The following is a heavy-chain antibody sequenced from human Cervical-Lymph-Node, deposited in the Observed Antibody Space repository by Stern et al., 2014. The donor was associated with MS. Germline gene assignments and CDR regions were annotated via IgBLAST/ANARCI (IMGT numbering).Heavy chain of an antibody. CDR1: GGSINNGDYY. V-gene: IGHV4-31*03. D-gene: IGHD1-1*01. CDR3: ARELSGMYGMDV. Sequence: QVQLQESGPGLVKPSQTLSLTCTVSGGSINNGDYYWSWVRQHPGKGLEWLGYIYYSGATSYNPSLKGRLPISVDTSKRHFSLKLTSVTAADTAVYYCARELSGMYGMDVWGQGTTVTVSS. CDR2: IYYSGAT. J-gene: IGHJ6*02.